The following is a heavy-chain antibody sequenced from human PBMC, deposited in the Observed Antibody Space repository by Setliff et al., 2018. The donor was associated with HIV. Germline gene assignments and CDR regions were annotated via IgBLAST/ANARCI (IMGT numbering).Heavy chain of an antibody. D-gene: IGHD6-6*01. Sequence: SETLSLTCTVFGGSISNSGYWWGWIRQPPGKGLEWIGSIYYDGRTLYNSSLESRVTISVDTSKNQFSLELRSVTATDTGVYYCASTWGSSSEGWGPGTLVTVSS. J-gene: IGHJ4*02. V-gene: IGHV4-39*01. CDR3: ASTWGSSSEG. CDR2: IYYDGRT. CDR1: GGSISNSGYW.